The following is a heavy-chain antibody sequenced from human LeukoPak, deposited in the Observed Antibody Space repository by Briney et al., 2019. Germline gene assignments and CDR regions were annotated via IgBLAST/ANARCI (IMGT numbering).Heavy chain of an antibody. J-gene: IGHJ5*02. CDR1: GGSLRADF. CDR3: ARAPDRIRFDP. D-gene: IGHD1-14*01. Sequence: KPSETLSLTCAAYGGSLRADFWSWIRQPPGKGLEWIGDIHPGGSTKYNPSLESRVTISVDTSKNQFSLRLTSVTAADTAVYYCARAPDRIRFDPWGQGALVTVSS. CDR2: IHPGGST. V-gene: IGHV4-34*01.